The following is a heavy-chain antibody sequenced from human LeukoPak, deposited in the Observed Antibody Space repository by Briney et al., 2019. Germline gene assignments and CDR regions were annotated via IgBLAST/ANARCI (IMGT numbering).Heavy chain of an antibody. CDR2: IWYDGSNK. J-gene: IGHJ4*02. V-gene: IGHV3-33*06. CDR1: GFTFSSYG. Sequence: PGGSLRLSCAASGFTFSSYGMHWVRQAPGERLEWVAVIWYDGSNKYYADSVKGRFTISRDNSKNTLYLQMNSLRAEDTAVYYCAKDYYDRDYFDYWGQGTLVTVSS. D-gene: IGHD3-22*01. CDR3: AKDYYDRDYFDY.